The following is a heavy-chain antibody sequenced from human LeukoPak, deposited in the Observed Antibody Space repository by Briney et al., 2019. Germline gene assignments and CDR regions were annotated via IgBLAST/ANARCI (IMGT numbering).Heavy chain of an antibody. V-gene: IGHV1-69*13. J-gene: IGHJ3*02. CDR3: ARGMDIVVVVAAIAPAFDI. CDR2: IIPIFGTA. Sequence: ASVKVSCKASGGTFSSYAISWVRQAPGQELEWMGGIIPIFGTANYAQKFQGRVTITADESTSTAYMELSSLRSEDTAVYYCARGMDIVVVVAAIAPAFDIWGQGTMVTVSS. CDR1: GGTFSSYA. D-gene: IGHD2-15*01.